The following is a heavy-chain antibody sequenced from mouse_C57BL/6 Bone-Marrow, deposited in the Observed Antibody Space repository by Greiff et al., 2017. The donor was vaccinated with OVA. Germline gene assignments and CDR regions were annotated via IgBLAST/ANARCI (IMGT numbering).Heavy chain of an antibody. CDR3: ASASSVINAVDY. D-gene: IGHD1-1*01. CDR1: GYTFTSYG. J-gene: IGHJ2*01. CDR2: INPSSGNT. V-gene: IGHV1-81*01. Sequence: QVQLQQSGAELARPGASVKLSCKASGYTFTSYGMSWVKQRTGQGLEWIGKINPSSGNTYYNEKFKGKATLTADKSSSTAYMQLRSLTSEDSAVYLYASASSVINAVDYWGQGTTVTVSS.